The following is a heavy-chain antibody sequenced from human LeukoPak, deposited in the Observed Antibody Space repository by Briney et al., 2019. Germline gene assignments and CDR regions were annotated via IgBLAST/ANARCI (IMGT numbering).Heavy chain of an antibody. CDR2: IGTAGDT. D-gene: IGHD3-3*01. CDR3: ATSITGPAFDI. V-gene: IGHV3-13*01. Sequence: GGSLRLSCAAPGFTFSSYDMHWVRQATGKGLEWVSAIGTAGDTYYPGSVKGRFTISRENAKNSLYLQMNSLRAGDTAVYYCATSITGPAFDIWGQGTMVTVSS. J-gene: IGHJ3*02. CDR1: GFTFSSYD.